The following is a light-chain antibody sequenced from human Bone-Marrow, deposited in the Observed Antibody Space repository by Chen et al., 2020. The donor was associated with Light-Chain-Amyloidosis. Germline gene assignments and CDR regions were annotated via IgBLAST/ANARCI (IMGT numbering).Light chain of an antibody. Sequence: QSALTQPASVSGSPGQSITISCTGTSSDVGGANHVSWYQQHPDNAPKLMIYEVNNRPSWVPDRCSGSKSDNTASLTISVIKTEDEADYFCSSYTITNTLVFGSGTRVTVL. CDR2: EVN. CDR3: SSYTITNTLV. CDR1: SSDVGGANH. J-gene: IGLJ1*01. V-gene: IGLV2-14*01.